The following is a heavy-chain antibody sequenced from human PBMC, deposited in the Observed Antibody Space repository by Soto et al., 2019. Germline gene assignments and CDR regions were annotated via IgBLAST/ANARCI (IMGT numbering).Heavy chain of an antibody. CDR1: GCSISSFY. CDR2: IYSSGRN. J-gene: IGHJ4*02. D-gene: IGHD6-13*01. V-gene: IGHV4-4*07. Sequence: SETLSLTWTFSGCSISSFYWSWIRQPAGKGLEWIGRIYSSGRNNYNPSLKSRVTMSVDTSKNQFSLRLSSVTAADTAMYYCARGSSRWDYWGQGTLVTVSS. CDR3: ARGSSRWDY.